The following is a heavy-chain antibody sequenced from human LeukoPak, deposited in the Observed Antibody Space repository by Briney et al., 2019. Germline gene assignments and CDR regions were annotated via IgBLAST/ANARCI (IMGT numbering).Heavy chain of an antibody. D-gene: IGHD3-22*01. CDR1: GFTFSTYS. CDR3: ARQIYYDSSGYQLKGGFDY. CDR2: ITSSGRTI. Sequence: GGSLRLSCAASGFTFSTYSMNWVRQAPGKGLEWVSYITSSGRTIYYADSVKGRFTISRDNAKNSLYLQMNSPRAEDTAVYYCARQIYYDSSGYQLKGGFDYWGQGTLVTVSS. J-gene: IGHJ4*02. V-gene: IGHV3-48*01.